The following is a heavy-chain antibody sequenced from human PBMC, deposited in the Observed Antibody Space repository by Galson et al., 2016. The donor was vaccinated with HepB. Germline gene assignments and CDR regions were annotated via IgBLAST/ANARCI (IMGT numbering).Heavy chain of an antibody. V-gene: IGHV1-18*01. Sequence: SVKVSCKASGYTFTSFTIGWVRQAPGQGLEWMGWITDYNGNTNYARKLQGRVTMTTDTSTSTAYMQLRSLRSDDTAVYYCARANIGGSWPYYHCCGMDVWGQGTTVTVSS. J-gene: IGHJ6*02. D-gene: IGHD3-16*01. CDR2: ITDYNGNT. CDR1: GYTFTSFT. CDR3: ARANIGGSWPYYHCCGMDV.